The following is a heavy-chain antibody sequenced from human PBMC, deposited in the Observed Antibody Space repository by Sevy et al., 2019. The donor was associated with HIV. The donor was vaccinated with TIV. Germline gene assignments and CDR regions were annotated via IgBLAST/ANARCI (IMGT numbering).Heavy chain of an antibody. CDR2: INPNGGGT. J-gene: IGHJ4*02. CDR1: GYTFTGYY. D-gene: IGHD3-10*01. Sequence: ASVKVSCKASGYTFTGYYIHWVRQAPGQGLEWMGWINPNGGGTNYAQKFQGRVTMTGDTSRSTAYMDLTRLRSDDTAVYYCSRSVYGSGTYLNDYWGQGTLVTVSS. V-gene: IGHV1-2*02. CDR3: SRSVYGSGTYLNDY.